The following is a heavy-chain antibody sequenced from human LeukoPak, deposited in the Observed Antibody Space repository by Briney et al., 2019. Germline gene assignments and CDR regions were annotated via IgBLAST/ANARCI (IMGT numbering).Heavy chain of an antibody. CDR2: MNPNSGNT. CDR1: GYTFTSYD. J-gene: IGHJ4*02. Sequence: ASVKVSCKASGYTFTSYDIDWVRQATGQGLEWMGWMNPNSGNTGYAQKFQGRVTITTNTSISTAYMELSSLRSEDTAVYYCARGQEQWEPASYWGQGTLVTVSS. D-gene: IGHD1-26*01. CDR3: ARGQEQWEPASY. V-gene: IGHV1-8*03.